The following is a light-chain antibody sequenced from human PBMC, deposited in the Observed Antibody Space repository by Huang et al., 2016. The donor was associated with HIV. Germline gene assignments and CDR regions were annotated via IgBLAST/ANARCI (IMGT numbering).Light chain of an antibody. Sequence: EIVIMQSPATLSRSPGERAPVACSTSQSVSSVLAWYQHKPGLAPRLLVSGVTISASGVRARFSGRVSGAGFTLTISCLQSEDFAVYYCQQYNQWLTCGGGTKVEIK. CDR2: GVT. J-gene: IGKJ4*01. CDR1: QSVSSV. V-gene: IGKV3-15*01. CDR3: QQYNQWLT.